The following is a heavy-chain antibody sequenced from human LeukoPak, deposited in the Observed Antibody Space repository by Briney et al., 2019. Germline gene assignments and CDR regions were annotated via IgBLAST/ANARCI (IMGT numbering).Heavy chain of an antibody. J-gene: IGHJ6*03. CDR2: IYYSGST. V-gene: IGHV4-59*11. CDR3: ASSSYSYGFYYYYYYMDV. D-gene: IGHD5-18*01. CDR1: GGSISSHY. Sequence: SETLSLTCTVSGGSISSHYWSWIRQPPGKGLEWIGYIYYSGSTNYNPSLKSRVTISVDTSKNQFSLKLSSVTAADTAVYYCASSSYSYGFYYYYYYMDVWDKGTTVTVSS.